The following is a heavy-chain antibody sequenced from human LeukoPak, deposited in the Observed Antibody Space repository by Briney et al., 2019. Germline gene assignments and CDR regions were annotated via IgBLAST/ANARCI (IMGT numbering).Heavy chain of an antibody. Sequence: SETLFLTCTVSDGSINGYYWSWIRQPPGKGLEWIGYIYYSGSTNYNPSLKSRVTISVDTSKNQFSLKLSSVTAADTAVYYCARHFGYSSGWYADPPAIDYWGQGTLVTVSS. CDR1: DGSINGYY. CDR3: ARHFGYSSGWYADPPAIDY. V-gene: IGHV4-59*08. CDR2: IYYSGST. D-gene: IGHD6-19*01. J-gene: IGHJ4*02.